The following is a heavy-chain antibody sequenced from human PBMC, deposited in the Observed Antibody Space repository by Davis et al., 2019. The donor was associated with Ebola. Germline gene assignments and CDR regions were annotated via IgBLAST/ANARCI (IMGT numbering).Heavy chain of an antibody. D-gene: IGHD3-3*01. J-gene: IGHJ4*02. Sequence: MPGGSLRLSCAVYGGSFSGYYWTWIRQPLGKGLEWIGEINHSGSANYNPSLKSRVTISVDTSKNQFSLKLTSVTAADTAVYYCARGSAYSRFDYWGQGTLVTVSS. V-gene: IGHV4-34*01. CDR2: INHSGSA. CDR3: ARGSAYSRFDY. CDR1: GGSFSGYY.